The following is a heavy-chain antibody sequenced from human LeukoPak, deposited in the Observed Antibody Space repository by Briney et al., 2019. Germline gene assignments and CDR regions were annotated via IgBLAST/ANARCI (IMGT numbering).Heavy chain of an antibody. CDR2: INPSGGST. D-gene: IGHD1-26*01. V-gene: IGHV1-46*01. CDR1: GYTFTNYF. Sequence: ASVKVSCKASGYTFTNYFMHWVRQAPGQGLEWMGIINPSGGSTSYAQKFQGRVTLTRDTSTSTAYKELSSLRSEDTAVYYCARDAFLSGSLSPVDYWGQGSLVTVSS. CDR3: ARDAFLSGSLSPVDY. J-gene: IGHJ4*02.